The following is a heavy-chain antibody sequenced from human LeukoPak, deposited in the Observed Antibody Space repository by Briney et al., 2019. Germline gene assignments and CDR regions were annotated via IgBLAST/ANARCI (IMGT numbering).Heavy chain of an antibody. V-gene: IGHV3-23*01. J-gene: IGHJ4*02. Sequence: GGSLRLACVVSGFTCKNYAMSWVRQAPGKGLECVSSIRDSGNGTDYADSVKGRFTVSRNNSKNTLYLHMNTLSAEDTAVYYCAKWAYYDFWSGHYKSHFDSWGQGTLVTVSP. CDR3: AKWAYYDFWSGHYKSHFDS. CDR2: IRDSGNGT. D-gene: IGHD3-3*01. CDR1: GFTCKNYA.